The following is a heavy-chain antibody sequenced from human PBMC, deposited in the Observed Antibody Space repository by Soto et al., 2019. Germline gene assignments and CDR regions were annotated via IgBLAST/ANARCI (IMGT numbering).Heavy chain of an antibody. CDR2: IIPIFGTA. Sequence: QVQLVQSGAEVKKPGSSVKVSCKASGGTFSNYAISWVRQAPGQGLEWMGGIIPIFGTANYAQRFQGRVTITADESTSTAYMELSSLRSEDTAKYYCAVGSVDIVPTGMKPFDPWGQGTLVTVSS. CDR3: AVGSVDIVPTGMKPFDP. V-gene: IGHV1-69*12. D-gene: IGHD5-12*01. J-gene: IGHJ5*02. CDR1: GGTFSNYA.